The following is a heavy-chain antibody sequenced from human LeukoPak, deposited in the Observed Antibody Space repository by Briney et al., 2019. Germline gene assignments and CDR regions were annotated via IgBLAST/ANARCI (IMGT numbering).Heavy chain of an antibody. J-gene: IGHJ4*02. CDR3: ARDRRRGYSHGYDDY. D-gene: IGHD5-18*01. Sequence: ASVKVSCKASGYTFTSYGISWVRPAPGQGLEWMGWISAYNGNTNYAQKLQGRGTMTTDTSTSTAYTELRSLRSDDTAVYYCARDRRRGYSHGYDDYWGQGTLVTVSS. CDR1: GYTFTSYG. V-gene: IGHV1-18*01. CDR2: ISAYNGNT.